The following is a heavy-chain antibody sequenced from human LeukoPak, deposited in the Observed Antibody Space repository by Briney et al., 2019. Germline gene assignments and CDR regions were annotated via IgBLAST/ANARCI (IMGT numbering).Heavy chain of an antibody. CDR1: GGSISSSNW. CDR3: ARVSGYDSMDDYYYYGMDV. V-gene: IGHV4-4*02. D-gene: IGHD5-12*01. CDR2: IYHSGST. Sequence: SETLSLTCAVSGGSISSSNWWSWVRQPPGKGLEWIGEIYHSGSTNYNPSLKSRVTISVDKSKNQFSLKLSSVTAADTAVYYCARVSGYDSMDDYYYYGMDVWGQGTTVTVSS. J-gene: IGHJ6*02.